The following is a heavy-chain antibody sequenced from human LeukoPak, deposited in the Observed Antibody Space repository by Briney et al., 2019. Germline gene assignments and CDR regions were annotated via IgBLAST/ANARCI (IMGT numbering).Heavy chain of an antibody. V-gene: IGHV3-74*03. CDR1: GFTFSSYW. D-gene: IGHD5-12*01. Sequence: PGGSLRLSCGASGFTFSSYWMHWVRQAPGKGLVWVSRINSDGSSITCADSVKGRFTISRDNAKNTLYLQMNSLRVEDTAVYYCAREGRVSGYDFDCWGQGTLVTVSS. J-gene: IGHJ4*02. CDR2: INSDGSSI. CDR3: AREGRVSGYDFDC.